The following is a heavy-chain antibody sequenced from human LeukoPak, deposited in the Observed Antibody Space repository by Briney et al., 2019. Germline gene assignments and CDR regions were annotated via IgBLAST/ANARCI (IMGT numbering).Heavy chain of an antibody. CDR2: ISVYNGNT. CDR3: ARTNSGVMDY. V-gene: IGHV1-18*01. D-gene: IGHD6-25*01. CDR1: GYTFTRDG. Sequence: GASVKVSCKASGYTFTRDGISLVRQAPGQGLEWMGWISVYNGNTNYAQKLQGRVTTTTDTSTSTAYMELRSLRSDDTAVYYCARTNSGVMDYWGQGTLVTVSS. J-gene: IGHJ4*02.